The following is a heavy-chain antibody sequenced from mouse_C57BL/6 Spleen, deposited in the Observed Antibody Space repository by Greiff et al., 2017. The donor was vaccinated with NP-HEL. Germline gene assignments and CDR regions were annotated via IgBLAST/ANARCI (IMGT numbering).Heavy chain of an antibody. CDR2: IDPETGGT. J-gene: IGHJ3*01. D-gene: IGHD3-2*02. V-gene: IGHV1-15*01. Sequence: QVQLKQSGAELVRPGASVTLSCKASGYTFTDYEMHWVKQTPVHGLEWIGAIDPETGGTAYNQTFKGKAILTADKSSSTAYMELRRLTSEDSAVYYSTETAEGRAWFAYWGQGTLVTVSA. CDR1: GYTFTDYE. CDR3: TETAEGRAWFAY.